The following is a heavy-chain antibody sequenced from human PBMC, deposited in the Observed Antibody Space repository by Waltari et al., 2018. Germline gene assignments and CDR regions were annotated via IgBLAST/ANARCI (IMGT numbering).Heavy chain of an antibody. CDR3: ASEGPVMKVSDRYFDF. V-gene: IGHV3-30*04. CDR1: GFSFSSYT. CDR2: ISFEGTPK. D-gene: IGHD3-16*01. Sequence: QELLVESGGGVVQPGKSLRLSCAASGFSFSSYTMHWVRQVPGSGLEWLAVISFEGTPKCYADSFTGRLTISRDKPKNTLSLQMDSLRRDDTALYFCASEGPVMKVSDRYFDFWGRGALVTVSS. J-gene: IGHJ2*01.